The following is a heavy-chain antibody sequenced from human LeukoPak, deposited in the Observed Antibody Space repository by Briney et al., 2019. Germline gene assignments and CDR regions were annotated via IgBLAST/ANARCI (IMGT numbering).Heavy chain of an antibody. J-gene: IGHJ4*02. V-gene: IGHV3-23*01. D-gene: IGHD4-17*01. Sequence: GGSLRLSCAASGFTFSSYAMNWVRQAPGKGLEWVSGISGRGGNTYYADSVKGQFTISRDNSKNTLYLQMNSLRAEDTAVYYCAKSGIGGLRGGYFDYWGQGTLVTVSS. CDR1: GFTFSSYA. CDR2: ISGRGGNT. CDR3: AKSGIGGLRGGYFDY.